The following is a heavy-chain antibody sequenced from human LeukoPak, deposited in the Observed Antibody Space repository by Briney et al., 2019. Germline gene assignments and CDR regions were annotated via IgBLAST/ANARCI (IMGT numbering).Heavy chain of an antibody. Sequence: SVKVSCKASGGTFSSYAISWVRQAPGQGLEWVGGIIPIFGIANYAQKFQGRVTITTDESTSTAYMELSSLRSEDTAVYYCARAHRCYDFWSGYPDYWGQGTLVTVSS. CDR1: GGTFSSYA. CDR3: ARAHRCYDFWSGYPDY. D-gene: IGHD3-3*01. V-gene: IGHV1-69*05. CDR2: IIPIFGIA. J-gene: IGHJ4*02.